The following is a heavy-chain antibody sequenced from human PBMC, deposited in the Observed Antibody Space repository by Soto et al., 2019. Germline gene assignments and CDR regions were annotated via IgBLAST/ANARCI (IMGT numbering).Heavy chain of an antibody. CDR1: GLTFRSYW. V-gene: IGHV3-74*03. J-gene: IGHJ4*02. CDR2: INTDGSVA. D-gene: IGHD2-21*01. Sequence: EVQLVESGGGLVQPGESLRLSCAASGLTFRSYWMHWVRQAPGKGLVWVSRINTDGSVAMYVDSVKGRFTISRDNAKNTLYLHMNSLRAEDTAVYYCVRDMQLWRLDSGGPGTLVTVSS. CDR3: VRDMQLWRLDS.